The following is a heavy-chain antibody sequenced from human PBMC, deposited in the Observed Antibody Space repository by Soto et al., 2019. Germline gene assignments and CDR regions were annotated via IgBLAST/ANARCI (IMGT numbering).Heavy chain of an antibody. CDR1: GYTFTSYY. CDR3: ARDQGRRAFDY. CDR2: IIPSVGTA. Sequence: GASVKVSCKASGYTFTSYYMHWVRQAPGQGLEWMGRIIPSVGTASYAQKFQGRVTITADESTSTAYMELSSLRSEDTAVYYCARDQGRRAFDYWGQGTLVTVS. J-gene: IGHJ4*02. V-gene: IGHV1-46*01.